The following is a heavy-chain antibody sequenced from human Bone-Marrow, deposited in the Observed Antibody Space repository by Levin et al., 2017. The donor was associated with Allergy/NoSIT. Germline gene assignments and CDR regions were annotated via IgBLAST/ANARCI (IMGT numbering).Heavy chain of an antibody. D-gene: IGHD3-3*01. Sequence: GGSLRLSCAASGFTFSSYGMHWVRQAPGKGLEWVAVIWYDGSNKYYADSVKGRFTISRDNSKNTLYLQMNSLRAEDTAVYYCARYSTIFGVAKWYFDLWGRGTLVTVSS. CDR2: IWYDGSNK. CDR3: ARYSTIFGVAKWYFDL. CDR1: GFTFSSYG. V-gene: IGHV3-33*01. J-gene: IGHJ2*01.